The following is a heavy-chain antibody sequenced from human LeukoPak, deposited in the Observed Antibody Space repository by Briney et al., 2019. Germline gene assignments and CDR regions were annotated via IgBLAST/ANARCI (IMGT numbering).Heavy chain of an antibody. J-gene: IGHJ4*02. CDR1: GGSISSSSYY. CDR3: ARELWFGELSHSHADY. V-gene: IGHV4-39*02. Sequence: SETLSLTCTVSGGSISSSSYYWGWIRQPPGKGLEWIGSIYYSGSTYYNPSLKSRVTISVDTSNNQFSLKLSSVTAADTAVYYCARELWFGELSHSHADYWGQGTLVTVSS. CDR2: IYYSGST. D-gene: IGHD3-10*01.